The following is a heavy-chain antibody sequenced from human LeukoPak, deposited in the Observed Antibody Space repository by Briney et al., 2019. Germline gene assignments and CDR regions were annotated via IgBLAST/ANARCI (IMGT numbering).Heavy chain of an antibody. V-gene: IGHV1-2*02. D-gene: IGHD5-18*01. J-gene: IGHJ6*03. CDR1: GYTFTGYY. CDR2: INPNSGGT. CDR3: AREMRPWIQPTVRGDYYYYYMDV. Sequence: ASVKVSCKASGYTFTGYYMHWVRQAPGQGLEWMGWINPNSGGTNYAQKFQGRVTMTRDTSISTAYMELSRLRSDDTAVYYCAREMRPWIQPTVRGDYYYYYMDVWGKGTTVTVSS.